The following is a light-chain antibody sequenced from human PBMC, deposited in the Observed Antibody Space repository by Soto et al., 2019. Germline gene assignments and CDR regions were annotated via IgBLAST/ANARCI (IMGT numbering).Light chain of an antibody. CDR3: QQYGTSPGT. V-gene: IGKV3-20*01. CDR1: QSVSSN. J-gene: IGKJ1*01. CDR2: RAS. Sequence: EIVLTQSPATLSLSPGERATLSCRASQSVSSNLAWYQHKPGQAPRLLIYRASSRVTGIPDRFSGSGSGTDFTLIISRLEPEDFAVYYCQQYGTSPGTFGQGTKVDIK.